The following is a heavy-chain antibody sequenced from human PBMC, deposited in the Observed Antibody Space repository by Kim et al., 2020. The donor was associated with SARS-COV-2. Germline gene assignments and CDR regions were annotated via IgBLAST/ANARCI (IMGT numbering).Heavy chain of an antibody. CDR2: ISAYNGNT. J-gene: IGHJ5*02. V-gene: IGHV1-18*01. D-gene: IGHD3-10*01. CDR1: GYTFTSYG. CDR3: ARVGPTTMVRGVPFKWFDP. Sequence: ASVKVSCKASGYTFTSYGISWVRQAPGQGLEWMGWISAYNGNTNYAQKLQGRVTMTTDTSTSTAYMELRSLRSDDTAVYYCARVGPTTMVRGVPFKWFDPWGQGTLVTVSS.